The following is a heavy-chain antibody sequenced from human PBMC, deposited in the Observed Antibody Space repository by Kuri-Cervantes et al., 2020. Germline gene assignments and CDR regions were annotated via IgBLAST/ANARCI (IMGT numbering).Heavy chain of an antibody. V-gene: IGHV1-18*01. J-gene: IGHJ4*02. CDR2: ISAYNGNT. CDR1: GYTFTSYG. Sequence: ASVKVSCKASGYTFTSYGISWVRQAPGQGLEWMGWISAYNGNTNYAQKLQGRVTMTTDTSTSTVYMELSSLRSEDKAVYYCARSGFYDFWSGLDQFDYWGQGTLVTVSS. D-gene: IGHD3-3*01. CDR3: ARSGFYDFWSGLDQFDY.